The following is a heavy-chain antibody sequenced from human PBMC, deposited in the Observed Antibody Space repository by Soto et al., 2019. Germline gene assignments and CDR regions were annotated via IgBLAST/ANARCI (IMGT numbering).Heavy chain of an antibody. CDR3: VRDMQLWLLVS. Sequence: EVQLVESGGGLVQPGESLRLSCAASGLTFRSYWMHWVRQAPGKGLVWVSRINTDGSVAMYVDSVKGRFTISIDNAKNALHLHLNRLRAEDTAVYCCVRDMQLWLLVSWGQGTLVTSSS. CDR1: GLTFRSYW. V-gene: IGHV3-74*03. J-gene: IGHJ4*02. CDR2: INTDGSVA. D-gene: IGHD2-21*01.